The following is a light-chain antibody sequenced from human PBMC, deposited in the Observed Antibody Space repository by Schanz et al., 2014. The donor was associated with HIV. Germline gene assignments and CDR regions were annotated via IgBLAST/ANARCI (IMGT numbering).Light chain of an antibody. CDR2: DNN. CDR3: QSYDSNLSVI. CDR1: SSNIGTGYD. Sequence: QSVLTQPPSVSGAPGQRVTISCTGNSSNIGTGYDVHWYQQLPGTAPKLLIYDNNNRPSGVPDRFSGSKSGTSASLAITGLQAEDEADYYCQSYDSNLSVIFGGGTKLTVL. V-gene: IGLV1-40*01. J-gene: IGLJ2*01.